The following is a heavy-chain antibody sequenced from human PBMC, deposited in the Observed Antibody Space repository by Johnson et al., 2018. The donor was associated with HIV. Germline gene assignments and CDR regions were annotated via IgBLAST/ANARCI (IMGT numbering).Heavy chain of an antibody. CDR1: GFTFSSYA. D-gene: IGHD2-21*01. CDR3: AKGPQGIATPDAFDI. V-gene: IGHV3-23*04. Sequence: VQLVESGGGLVQPGGSLRLSCAASGFTFSSYALTWVRQAPGRGLEWVSTISGSGGSTYYADSVKGRFPISRDNSKNTLYLQMNSLRAEDTAVYYCAKGPQGIATPDAFDIWGQGTMVTVSS. J-gene: IGHJ3*02. CDR2: ISGSGGST.